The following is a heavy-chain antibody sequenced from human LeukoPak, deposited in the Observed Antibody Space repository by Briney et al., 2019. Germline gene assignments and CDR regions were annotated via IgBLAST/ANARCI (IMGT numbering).Heavy chain of an antibody. CDR1: GGSISGGY. Sequence: PSETLSLTCTVSGGSISGGYWSWIRQPPGRGLEWIGYVYTSGSTYYNPSLKSRVTISVDTSKSQFALKLSSVTAADTAVYYCAKSYFDYSTYYSYYFNLWGQGALVTVSS. D-gene: IGHD4-11*01. J-gene: IGHJ4*02. CDR2: VYTSGST. CDR3: AKSYFDYSTYYSYYFNL. V-gene: IGHV4-4*09.